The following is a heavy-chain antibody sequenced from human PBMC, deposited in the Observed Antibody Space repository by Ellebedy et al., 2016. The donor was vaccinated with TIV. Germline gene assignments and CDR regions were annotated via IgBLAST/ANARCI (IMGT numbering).Heavy chain of an antibody. CDR2: INPSGGST. J-gene: IGHJ4*02. CDR3: ARDPHYYDSSGDLAY. D-gene: IGHD3-22*01. V-gene: IGHV1-46*01. CDR1: GYTFTSYY. Sequence: ASVKVSCXASGYTFTSYYMHWVRQAPGQGLEWMGIINPSGGSTSYAQKFQGRVTMTRDTSTSTVYMELSSLRSEDTAVYYCARDPHYYDSSGDLAYWGQGTLVTVSS.